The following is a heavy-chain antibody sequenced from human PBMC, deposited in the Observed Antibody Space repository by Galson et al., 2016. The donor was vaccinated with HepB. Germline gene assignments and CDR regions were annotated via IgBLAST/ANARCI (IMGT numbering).Heavy chain of an antibody. Sequence: SLRLSCAASGFSFNIFSVSWARQAPGKGLEWISYSDTTSTTTYYAESVRGRFTISRDNAKRLVHLQLNSLRVDDTAVYYCARDRGYCTGGNCYRFFDFWGQGIMVTVSS. CDR3: ARDRGYCTGGNCYRFFDF. CDR2: SDTTSTTT. D-gene: IGHD2-15*01. CDR1: GFSFNIFS. V-gene: IGHV3-48*01. J-gene: IGHJ3*01.